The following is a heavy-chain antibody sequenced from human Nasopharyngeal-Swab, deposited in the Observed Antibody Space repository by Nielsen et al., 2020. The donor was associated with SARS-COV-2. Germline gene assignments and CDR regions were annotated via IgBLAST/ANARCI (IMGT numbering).Heavy chain of an antibody. V-gene: IGHV6-1*01. CDR3: ARDKGPAVAGTWFGFDP. J-gene: IGHJ5*02. CDR1: GDSVSSNSAA. D-gene: IGHD6-19*01. CDR2: TYYRSKWYN. Sequence: SETLSLTCAISGDSVSSNSAAWNWIRQSPSRVLEWLGRTYYRSKWYNDYAVTVKSRITINSDTSKNQFSLQLNSVTPEDTAVYYCARDKGPAVAGTWFGFDPWGQGTLVTVSS.